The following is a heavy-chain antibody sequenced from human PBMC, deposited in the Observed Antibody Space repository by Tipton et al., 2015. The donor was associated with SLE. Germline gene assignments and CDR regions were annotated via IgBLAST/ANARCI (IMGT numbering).Heavy chain of an antibody. Sequence: QSGPEVKKPGASVKVSCKASGYTFTTYGVSWVRQAPGQGLERMGWTSTFNGKTNYSQNFQGRVTMTTDTSTSTAYMELRSLRSDDTAVYYCAREHFYESSGYYLGFYYFDYWGQGTLVTVSS. J-gene: IGHJ4*02. CDR1: GYTFTTYG. D-gene: IGHD3-22*01. CDR3: AREHFYESSGYYLGFYYFDY. CDR2: TSTFNGKT. V-gene: IGHV1-18*01.